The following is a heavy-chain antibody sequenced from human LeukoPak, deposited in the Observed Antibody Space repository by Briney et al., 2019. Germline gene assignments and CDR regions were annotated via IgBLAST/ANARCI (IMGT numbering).Heavy chain of an antibody. CDR1: GYSISSGYY. J-gene: IGHJ4*02. CDR3: ARNRDGYNSFDY. Sequence: SETLSLTCTVSGYSISSGYYWGWIRQPPGKGLEWIGSIYHSGSTYYNPSLKSRVTISVDTSKNHFSLKLSSVTAADTAVYYCARNRDGYNSFDYWGQGTLVTVSS. CDR2: IYHSGST. D-gene: IGHD5-24*01. V-gene: IGHV4-38-2*02.